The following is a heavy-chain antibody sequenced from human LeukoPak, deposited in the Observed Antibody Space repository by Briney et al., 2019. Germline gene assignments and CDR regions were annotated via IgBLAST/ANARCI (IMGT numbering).Heavy chain of an antibody. CDR2: IIPIFGTA. J-gene: IGHJ4*02. CDR3: ASDRGGSIAAAGTFDY. CDR1: GGTFSSYA. Sequence: SVKVSCKASGGTFSSYAISWVRQAPGQGLEWMGGIIPIFGTANYAQKFQGRVTIAADKSTSTAYMELSSLRSEDTAVYYCASDRGGSIAAAGTFDYWGQGTLVTVSS. V-gene: IGHV1-69*06. D-gene: IGHD6-13*01.